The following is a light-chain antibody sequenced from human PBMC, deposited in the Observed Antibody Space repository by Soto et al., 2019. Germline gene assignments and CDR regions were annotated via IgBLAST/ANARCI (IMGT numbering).Light chain of an antibody. CDR2: GAS. V-gene: IGKV3-20*01. J-gene: IGKJ4*01. Sequence: EIVLTQSPCTLSLSPGARATLSCRAGQSVLSNYVAGYQHKPGQAPRLRILGASTTATGIPDRFSGSGSGTDFTLTISRLEPEDFAVYYCQQSGSSPTFGGGTKVENK. CDR3: QQSGSSPT. CDR1: QSVLSNY.